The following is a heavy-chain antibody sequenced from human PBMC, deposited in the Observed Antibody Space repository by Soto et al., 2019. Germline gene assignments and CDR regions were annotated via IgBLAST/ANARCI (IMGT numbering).Heavy chain of an antibody. D-gene: IGHD4-17*01. J-gene: IGHJ6*02. CDR1: GGTFSSYA. CDR2: IIPIFGAA. V-gene: IGHV1-69*13. CDR3: ARLATVATAGMGYYYYYGMDV. Sequence: ASVKVSCKASGGTFSSYAISWVRQAPGQGLEWMGGIIPIFGAANYAQKFQGRVTITADESTSTAYMELSSLRSEDTAVYYCARLATVATAGMGYYYYYGMDVWGQGTTVSVSS.